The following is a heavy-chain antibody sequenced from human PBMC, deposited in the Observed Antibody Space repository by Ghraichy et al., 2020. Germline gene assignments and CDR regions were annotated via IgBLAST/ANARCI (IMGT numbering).Heavy chain of an antibody. CDR1: GGSISSYY. J-gene: IGHJ3*02. CDR3: ASDFQTPAGSFDI. V-gene: IGHV4-59*01. D-gene: IGHD6-19*01. CDR2: ISYSGST. Sequence: TLSLTCTVSGGSISSYYWSWIRQPPGKGLEWIGYISYSGSTNYNPSLKSRVTISLDKSKNQFSLKLRSVTAADTAVYYCASDFQTPAGSFDIWGQGTMVTVSS.